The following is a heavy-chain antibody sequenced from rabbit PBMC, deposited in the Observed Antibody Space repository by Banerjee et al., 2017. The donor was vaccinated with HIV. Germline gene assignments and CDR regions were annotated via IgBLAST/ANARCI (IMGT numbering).Heavy chain of an antibody. V-gene: IGHV1S45*01. CDR3: ARDLAGVIGWNFNL. CDR1: GFSFNNKYV. D-gene: IGHD4-1*01. Sequence: QEQLEESGGGLVKPEGSLTLTCTASGFSFNNKYVMCWVRQAPGKGLEWIACIYTGSSGSTYYASWAKGRFTISKASWTTVTLQMTSLTAADTASYFCARDLAGVIGWNFNLWGPGTLVTVS. CDR2: IYTGSSGST. J-gene: IGHJ4*01.